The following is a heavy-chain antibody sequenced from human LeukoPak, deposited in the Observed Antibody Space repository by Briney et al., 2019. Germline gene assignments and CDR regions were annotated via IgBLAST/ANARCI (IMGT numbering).Heavy chain of an antibody. J-gene: IGHJ5*02. CDR1: GFTFSSYD. V-gene: IGHV3-48*03. CDR2: ISNSGFTI. Sequence: GGSLRLSCAASGFTFSSYDMTWVRRAPGKGLEWVSSISNSGFTIYYADSVEGRFTISRDNAKNSLYLQMNSLRAEDSAVYYCARRMISAARNWFDPWGQGTLVTVSS. D-gene: IGHD6-6*01. CDR3: ARRMISAARNWFDP.